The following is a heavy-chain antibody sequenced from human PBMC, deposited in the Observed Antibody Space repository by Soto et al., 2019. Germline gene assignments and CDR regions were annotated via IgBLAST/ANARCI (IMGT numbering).Heavy chain of an antibody. J-gene: IGHJ5*02. Sequence: GGSLRLSCAASGFTFSSYSMNWVRQAPGKGLEWVSYISSSSSTMYYADSVKGRFTISRDNAKNSLYLQMNSLRDEDTAVYYFARESAALNWFDPWGQGTLVTVSS. CDR1: GFTFSSYS. V-gene: IGHV3-48*02. D-gene: IGHD2-2*01. CDR3: ARESAALNWFDP. CDR2: ISSSSSTM.